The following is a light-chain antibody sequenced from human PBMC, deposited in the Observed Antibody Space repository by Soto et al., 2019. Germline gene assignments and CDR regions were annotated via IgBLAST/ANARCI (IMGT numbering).Light chain of an antibody. CDR3: SSYTSSSTLSTYV. V-gene: IGLV2-14*03. CDR2: DVS. Sequence: IIKTRTNSEVGGYNYVSWYQHHPGKAPKLMIYDVSNRPSGVSNRFSGSKSGNTASLIISGLQAEDEADYYCSSYTSSSTLSTYVFGTGTKVTVL. CDR1: NSEVGGYNY. J-gene: IGLJ1*01.